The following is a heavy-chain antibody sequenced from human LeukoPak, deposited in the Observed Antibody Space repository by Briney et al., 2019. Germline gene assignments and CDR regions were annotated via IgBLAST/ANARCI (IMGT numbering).Heavy chain of an antibody. D-gene: IGHD1-1*01. CDR1: GGSISGYY. Sequence: SETLSLTCTVPGGSISGYYWSWIRQPPGKGLEWIGEINHSGSTNYNPSLKSRVTISVDTSKNQFSLKLSSVTAADTAVYYCASRGAGSEREFDYWGQGTLVTVSS. CDR3: ASRGAGSEREFDY. CDR2: INHSGST. J-gene: IGHJ4*02. V-gene: IGHV4-34*01.